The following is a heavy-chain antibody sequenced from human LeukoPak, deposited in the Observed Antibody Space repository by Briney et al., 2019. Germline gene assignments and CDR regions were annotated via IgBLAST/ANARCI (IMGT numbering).Heavy chain of an antibody. CDR1: GGSISSSNW. CDR2: IYHSGTT. Sequence: SETLSLTCAVSGGSISSSNWWNWVRRPPGKGLEWIGEIYHSGTTNYNPSLKSRVTISVDKSKNQFPLKLSSVTAADTAVYYCARHRPEGISSSWGQGTLVTVSS. V-gene: IGHV4-4*02. D-gene: IGHD6-13*01. CDR3: ARHRPEGISSS. J-gene: IGHJ5*02.